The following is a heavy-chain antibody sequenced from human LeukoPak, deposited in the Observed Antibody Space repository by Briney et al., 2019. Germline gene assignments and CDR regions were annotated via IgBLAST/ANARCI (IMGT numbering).Heavy chain of an antibody. D-gene: IGHD3-10*01. V-gene: IGHV4-4*07. J-gene: IGHJ5*02. CDR2: IYTSGST. CDR3: ARADGSGSYYNRWFDP. Sequence: SETLSLTCTVSGGSISSYYWSWIRQPAGKGLEWIGRIYTSGSTNYNPSLKSRVTMSVDTSKNQFSLKLSSVTAADTAVYYCARADGSGSYYNRWFDPWGQGTLVTVSS. CDR1: GGSISSYY.